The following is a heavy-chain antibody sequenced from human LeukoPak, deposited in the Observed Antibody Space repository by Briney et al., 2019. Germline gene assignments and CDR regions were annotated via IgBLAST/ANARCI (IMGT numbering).Heavy chain of an antibody. Sequence: ASVKVSCKASGYTFTSYGISWVRQAPGQGLEWMGWISAYNGNTNYAQKLQGRVTMTTDTSTSTAYMELRSLRSDDTAVYYCARVPPYLYGGNSVDCWGQGTLVTVSS. D-gene: IGHD4-23*01. V-gene: IGHV1-18*01. J-gene: IGHJ4*02. CDR1: GYTFTSYG. CDR2: ISAYNGNT. CDR3: ARVPPYLYGGNSVDC.